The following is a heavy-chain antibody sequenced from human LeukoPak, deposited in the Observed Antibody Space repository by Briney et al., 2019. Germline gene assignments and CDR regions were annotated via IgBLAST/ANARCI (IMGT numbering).Heavy chain of an antibody. V-gene: IGHV1-2*02. CDR2: INPNSGGT. J-gene: IGHJ4*02. CDR1: GYAFTCYY. D-gene: IGHD6-13*01. CDR3: ARDEGSSWYFDY. Sequence: GASVKVSCKASGYAFTCYYMHWVRQAPGQGLERMGWINPNSGGTNYAQKFQGRVTMTRDTSISTAYMELSRLRSDDTAVYYCARDEGSSWYFDYWGQGTLVTVSS.